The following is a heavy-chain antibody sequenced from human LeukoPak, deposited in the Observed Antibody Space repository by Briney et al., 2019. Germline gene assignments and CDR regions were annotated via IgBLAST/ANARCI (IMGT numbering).Heavy chain of an antibody. CDR1: GFTFSSYS. CDR2: ISSSSSYI. CDR3: ARQPRGDYYFDY. Sequence: GGSLRLSCAASGFTFSSYSMNWVRQAPGKGLGWVSSISSSSSYIYYADSVKGRFTISRGNAKNSLYLQMNSLRAEDTAVYYCARQPRGDYYFDYWGQGTLVTVSS. J-gene: IGHJ4*02. V-gene: IGHV3-21*01. D-gene: IGHD3-16*01.